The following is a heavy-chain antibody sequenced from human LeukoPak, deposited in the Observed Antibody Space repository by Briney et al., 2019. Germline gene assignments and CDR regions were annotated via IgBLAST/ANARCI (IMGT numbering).Heavy chain of an antibody. CDR3: AKAAASLDWFDP. V-gene: IGHV5-10-1*01. CDR1: GYSFTSYW. J-gene: IGHJ5*02. Sequence: GESLRISCKGSGYSFTSYWISWVRQIPGKGLVWMGTIDPSDSYTNYSPSFQGHVTISADKSISTAYVQWSSLKASDTAIYYCAKAAASLDWFDPWGQGTLVTVSS. D-gene: IGHD6-13*01. CDR2: IDPSDSYT.